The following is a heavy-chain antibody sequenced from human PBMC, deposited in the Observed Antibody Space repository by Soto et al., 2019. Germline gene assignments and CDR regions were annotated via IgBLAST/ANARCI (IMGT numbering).Heavy chain of an antibody. D-gene: IGHD5-18*01. CDR2: ISYDGSLQ. CDR3: VSDRGYGHASVPYS. CDR1: VFAFSSYG. V-gene: IGHV3-30*03. Sequence: QAQLVESGGGVVQPGRSLRLSWAASVFAFSSYGMHWVRQAPGTGREGVAVISYDGSLQHYADSVKGRFTISRDNSKNMVLLQMSSLRAEDTAVYYCVSDRGYGHASVPYSWGQGTLVSVSS. J-gene: IGHJ4*02.